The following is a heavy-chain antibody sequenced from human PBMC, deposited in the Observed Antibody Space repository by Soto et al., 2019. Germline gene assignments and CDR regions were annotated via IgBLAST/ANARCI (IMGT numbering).Heavy chain of an antibody. CDR1: GFTFIRSA. V-gene: IGHV3-21*01. CDR3: AIDPFGGGDSDWFDP. D-gene: IGHD2-21*02. Sequence: EVQLVESGGGLVKPGGSLRLSCATSGFTFIRSAMNWVRQAPGKGLEWVSCISGSSSSIYYADSVNGRFTISRDNAKNSLYLQMNSLRGEETAVYYCAIDPFGGGDSDWFDPWGQGTLVTVSS. CDR2: ISGSSSSI. J-gene: IGHJ5*02.